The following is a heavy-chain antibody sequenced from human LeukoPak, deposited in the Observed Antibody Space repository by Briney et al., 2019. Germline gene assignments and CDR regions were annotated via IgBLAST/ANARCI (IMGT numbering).Heavy chain of an antibody. CDR1: GFTFTSHW. CDR2: INQDGTGK. V-gene: IGHV3-7*01. CDR3: ARDQLDP. Sequence: PGGSLRLYCVASGFTFTSHWMSWLRQAPGKGLEWVANINQDGTGKHYVDSVKVRFTTSRDNAKSSKLLQMNSLRAEDTAVYCARDQLDPWGQGTLVTVSA. J-gene: IGHJ5*02.